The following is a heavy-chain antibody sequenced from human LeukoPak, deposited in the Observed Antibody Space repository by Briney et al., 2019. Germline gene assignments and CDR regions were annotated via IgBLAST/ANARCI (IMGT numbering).Heavy chain of an antibody. J-gene: IGHJ4*02. Sequence: GRSLRLSCEASGFIFSNYGMHWVRQFPGKGLDWVAVISGSGGSTYYADSVKGRFTISRDNSKNTLYLQMNSLRAEDTAVYYCASYGGGDNYGDYDDYWGQGTLVTVSS. V-gene: IGHV3-23*01. CDR2: ISGSGGST. CDR1: GFIFSNYG. D-gene: IGHD4-17*01. CDR3: ASYGGGDNYGDYDDY.